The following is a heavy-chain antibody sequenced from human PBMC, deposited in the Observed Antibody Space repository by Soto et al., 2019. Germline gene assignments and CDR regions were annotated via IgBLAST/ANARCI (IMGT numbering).Heavy chain of an antibody. D-gene: IGHD3-3*01. Sequence: GESLNISCKGSGYNFDNYFIGWVRQMPGKGLEWMGIIYPGDSDIKYSPSFQGQVTISADKSVNTAYLRWSGLGASDTALYYCGGHGSGDHRDVFDFWGQGTMVTVSS. J-gene: IGHJ3*01. CDR3: GGHGSGDHRDVFDF. CDR1: GYNFDNYF. V-gene: IGHV5-51*01. CDR2: IYPGDSDI.